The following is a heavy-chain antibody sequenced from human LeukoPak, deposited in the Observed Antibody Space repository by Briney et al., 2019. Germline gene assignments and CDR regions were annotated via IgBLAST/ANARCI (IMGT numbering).Heavy chain of an antibody. CDR3: AREILDV. Sequence: GGSLRLSCAASGFSFSNYRMGWVRQAPGKGLEWVSSISSSSSYIYYADSVKGRFTISRDNAKNSLYLQMNSLRAEDTAVYYCAREILDVWGQGTTVTVSS. V-gene: IGHV3-21*01. CDR1: GFSFSNYR. CDR2: ISSSSSYI. D-gene: IGHD5-18*01. J-gene: IGHJ6*02.